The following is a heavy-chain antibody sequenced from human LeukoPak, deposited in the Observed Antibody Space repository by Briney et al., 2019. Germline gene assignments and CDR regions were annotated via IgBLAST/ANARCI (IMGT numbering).Heavy chain of an antibody. J-gene: IGHJ4*02. CDR1: GFTFSSYA. CDR3: AKERSKLGYCSSTSCYTED. V-gene: IGHV3-23*01. Sequence: HPGGSLRLSCAASGFTFSSYAMSWVRQAPGRGLEWVSAISGSGGSTYYADSVKGRFTISRDNSKNTLYLQMNSLRAEDTAVYYCAKERSKLGYCSSTSCYTEDWGQGTLVTVSS. CDR2: ISGSGGST. D-gene: IGHD2-2*02.